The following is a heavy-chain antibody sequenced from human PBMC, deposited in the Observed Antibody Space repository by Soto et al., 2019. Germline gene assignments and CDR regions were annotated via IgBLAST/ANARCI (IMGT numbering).Heavy chain of an antibody. CDR2: ISYDGSNK. Sequence: QVQLVESGGGVVQPGRSLRLSCAASGFTFSSYAMHWVRQAPGKGLEWVAVISYDGSNKYYADSVKGRFTISRDNSKNTLYLQMNSLRAEDKAVYYCAKEGQQWLGYWGQGTLVTVSS. V-gene: IGHV3-30-3*01. CDR3: AKEGQQWLGY. CDR1: GFTFSSYA. J-gene: IGHJ4*02. D-gene: IGHD6-19*01.